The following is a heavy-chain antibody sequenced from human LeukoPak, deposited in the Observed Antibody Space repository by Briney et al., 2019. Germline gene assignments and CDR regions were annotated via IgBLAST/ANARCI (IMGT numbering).Heavy chain of an antibody. CDR2: IIPIFGTA. J-gene: IGHJ4*02. CDR3: ASRKVVLRFLEWDYYFDY. V-gene: IGHV1-69*05. D-gene: IGHD3-3*01. CDR1: GGTFSSYA. Sequence: SVKVSCKASGGTFSSYAISWVRQAPGQGLEWMGGIIPIFGTANYAQKFQGRVTITTDESTSTAYMELSSLRSEDTAVYYCASRKVVLRFLEWDYYFDYWGQGTLVTVSS.